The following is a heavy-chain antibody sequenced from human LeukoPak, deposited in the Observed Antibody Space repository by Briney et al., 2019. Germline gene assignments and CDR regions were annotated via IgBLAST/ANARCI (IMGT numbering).Heavy chain of an antibody. V-gene: IGHV1-18*01. CDR3: ARDLTMVRGVIITDNWFDP. CDR1: GYTFTSYG. D-gene: IGHD3-10*01. J-gene: IGHJ5*02. Sequence: ASVKVSCKASGYTFTSYGISWVRQAPGQGLEWMGWISAYNGNTNYAQKLQGRVTMTTDTSTSTAYMELRSLRSDDTAVYYCARDLTMVRGVIITDNWFDPWGQGTLVTVSS. CDR2: ISAYNGNT.